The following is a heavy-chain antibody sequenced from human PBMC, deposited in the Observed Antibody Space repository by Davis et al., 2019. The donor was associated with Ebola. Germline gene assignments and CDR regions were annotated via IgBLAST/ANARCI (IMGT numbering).Heavy chain of an antibody. D-gene: IGHD3-10*01. CDR3: ARHITMVRGVLYYYYGMDV. J-gene: IGHJ6*02. V-gene: IGHV4-61*01. CDR1: GGSVSSGSYY. Sequence: GSLRLSCTVSGGSVSSGSYYWSWIRQPPGKGLEWIGYIYYSGSTNYNPSLKSRVTISVDTSKNQFSLKLSSVTAADTAVYYCARHITMVRGVLYYYYGMDVWGQGTTVTVSS. CDR2: IYYSGST.